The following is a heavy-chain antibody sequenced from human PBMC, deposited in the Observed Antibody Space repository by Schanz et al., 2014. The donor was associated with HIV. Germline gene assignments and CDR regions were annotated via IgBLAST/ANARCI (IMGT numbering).Heavy chain of an antibody. CDR1: GFTLSSYW. Sequence: VQLVESGGGVVQPGRSLRLSCAASGFTLSSYWMSWVRQAPGKGLEWVANIKQDGSEKYYVDSVKGRFTISRDNTENSLYLQMNSLRAEDTAVYYCAREREESIAYYYYGMDVWSQGTAVTVSS. CDR2: IKQDGSEK. CDR3: AREREESIAYYYYGMDV. D-gene: IGHD1-26*01. J-gene: IGHJ6*02. V-gene: IGHV3-7*01.